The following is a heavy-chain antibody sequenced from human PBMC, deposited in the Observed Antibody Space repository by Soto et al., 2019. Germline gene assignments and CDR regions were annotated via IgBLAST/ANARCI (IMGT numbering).Heavy chain of an antibody. CDR3: ARTYYYDSSGSNAY. CDR1: GFSLSTSGVV. J-gene: IGHJ4*02. V-gene: IGHV2-5*02. CDR2: IYWDDDK. Sequence: QITLKESGPTLVKPTQTLTLTCTFSGFSLSTSGVVVCWIRQPPGKALEWLALIYWDDDKRYSPSLKSRRTITKDTSKNQVGLTMTNMDPVDTATYYCARTYYYDSSGSNAYWGQGTLVTVSS. D-gene: IGHD3-22*01.